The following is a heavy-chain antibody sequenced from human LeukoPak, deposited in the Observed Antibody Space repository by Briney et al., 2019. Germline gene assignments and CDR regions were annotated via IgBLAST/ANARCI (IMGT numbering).Heavy chain of an antibody. D-gene: IGHD3-22*01. J-gene: IGHJ4*02. Sequence: SETLSLTCTVSGGSISSSSYYWDWIRQPPGKGLEWIGSLYYSGSTYYNPSLKSRVTISVDTSKNQFSLKLSSVTAADTAVFYCARRSYYDSSAILDYWGQGTLVTVSS. CDR2: LYYSGST. CDR1: GGSISSSSYY. CDR3: ARRSYYDSSAILDY. V-gene: IGHV4-39*01.